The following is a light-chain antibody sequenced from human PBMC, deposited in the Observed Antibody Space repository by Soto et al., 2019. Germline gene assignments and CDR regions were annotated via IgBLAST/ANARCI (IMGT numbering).Light chain of an antibody. V-gene: IGKV3-20*01. Sequence: EIVLTQSPGTLSLSPGERATLSCRASQSVSSSYLAWYQQKPGQAPRLLIYGASNRATDIPDRFSGSGSGTDFTLTISRLEPEDFEVYYCQQYGTSHQTFGQGTKVDIX. CDR1: QSVSSSY. CDR2: GAS. J-gene: IGKJ1*01. CDR3: QQYGTSHQT.